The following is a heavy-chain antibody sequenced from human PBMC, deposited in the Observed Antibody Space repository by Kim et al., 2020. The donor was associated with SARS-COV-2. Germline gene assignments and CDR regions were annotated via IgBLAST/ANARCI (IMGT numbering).Heavy chain of an antibody. J-gene: IGHJ6*02. Sequence: GESLKISCKGSGYSFTSYWIGWVRQMPGKGLEWMGIIYPGDSDTRYSPSFQGQVTISADKSISTAYLQWSSLKASDTAMYYCARHNRYFEPHYYYYGMDVWGQGTTVTVSS. CDR1: GYSFTSYW. D-gene: IGHD3-9*01. V-gene: IGHV5-51*01. CDR2: IYPGDSDT. CDR3: ARHNRYFEPHYYYYGMDV.